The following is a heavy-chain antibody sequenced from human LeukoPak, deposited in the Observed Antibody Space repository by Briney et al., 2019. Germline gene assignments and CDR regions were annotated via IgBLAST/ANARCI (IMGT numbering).Heavy chain of an antibody. CDR2: IYYNGKT. V-gene: IGHV4-59*01. Sequence: SETLSLTCTVSGGSISSDYWSWIRQSPGKELEWFGYIYYNGKTNNNPSLKSRATISIDTSKNQFSLRLTSVTAADTAVYYCARTSHYLASGTGKSIYMDVWGKGTTVTVSS. J-gene: IGHJ6*03. D-gene: IGHD3/OR15-3a*01. CDR3: ARTSHYLASGTGKSIYMDV. CDR1: GGSISSDY.